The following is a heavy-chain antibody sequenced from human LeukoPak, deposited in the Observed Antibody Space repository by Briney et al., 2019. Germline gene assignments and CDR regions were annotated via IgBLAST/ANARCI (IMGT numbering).Heavy chain of an antibody. V-gene: IGHV1-8*01. J-gene: IGHJ1*01. D-gene: IGHD1-1*01. Sequence: ESLMVSCRDSGYTFFTCDSIWVGQAPGQGLEYMGWIHPNSRHTGYPERVQHRIPLTKDIPIGTAYMEVSNLTSEDTPIYSCTRGSRRRRDNWGQGTLVTVAA. CDR2: IHPNSRHT. CDR1: GYTFFTCD. CDR3: TRGSRRRRDN.